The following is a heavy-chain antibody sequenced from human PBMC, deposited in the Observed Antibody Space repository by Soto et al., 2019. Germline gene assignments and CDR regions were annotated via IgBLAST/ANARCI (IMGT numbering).Heavy chain of an antibody. Sequence: QVQLVESGGGVVQPGRSLRLSCAASGFTFSSYGMHWVRQAPGKGLEWVAVIWYDGSNKYYADSVKGRFTISRDNSKNTLYLQMNSLRAEDTAVYYCARAMVYAWYFDLWGRGTLVTVSS. CDR3: ARAMVYAWYFDL. CDR2: IWYDGSNK. CDR1: GFTFSSYG. D-gene: IGHD2-8*01. V-gene: IGHV3-33*01. J-gene: IGHJ2*01.